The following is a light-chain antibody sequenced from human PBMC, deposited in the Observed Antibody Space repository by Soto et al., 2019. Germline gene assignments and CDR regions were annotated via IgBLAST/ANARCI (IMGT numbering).Light chain of an antibody. J-gene: IGKJ4*01. Sequence: IVLTQSPGPLSLSPGERATLSCRASQSVSSSYLAWYQQKPGQAPRLLIYGASSRATGIPDRFSGSGSGTDFTLTISRLEPEDFAVYFCQQYGSSPFTFGGGTKVEIK. V-gene: IGKV3-20*01. CDR2: GAS. CDR3: QQYGSSPFT. CDR1: QSVSSSY.